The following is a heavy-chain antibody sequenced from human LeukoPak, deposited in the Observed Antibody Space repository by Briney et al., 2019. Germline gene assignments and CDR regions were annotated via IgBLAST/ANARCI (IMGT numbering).Heavy chain of an antibody. V-gene: IGHV7-4-1*02. J-gene: IGHJ4*02. Sequence: ASVKVSCKASGYTFTSYTMNWVRQAPGQGLEWMGWINTNTGNPTYAQGFTGRFVFSLDTSVSTAYLQISSLKAEDTAVYYCARDGLVLNCSGGSCYSRVDDYWGQGTPVTVSS. CDR1: GYTFTSYT. D-gene: IGHD2-15*01. CDR3: ARDGLVLNCSGGSCYSRVDDY. CDR2: INTNTGNP.